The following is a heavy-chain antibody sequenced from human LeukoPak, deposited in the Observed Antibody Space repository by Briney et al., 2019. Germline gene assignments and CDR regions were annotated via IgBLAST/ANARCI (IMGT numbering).Heavy chain of an antibody. Sequence: PGGSLRLSCAASGFTFSNHWMSWVRQAPGKGLEWVANINQGGTEKHYVDSVKGRFTISRDNSKNTLYLQMNSLRAEDTAVYYCASHYGSGSYSDYWGQGTLVTVSS. CDR3: ASHYGSGSYSDY. J-gene: IGHJ4*02. CDR1: GFTFSNHW. V-gene: IGHV3-7*05. CDR2: INQGGTEK. D-gene: IGHD3-10*01.